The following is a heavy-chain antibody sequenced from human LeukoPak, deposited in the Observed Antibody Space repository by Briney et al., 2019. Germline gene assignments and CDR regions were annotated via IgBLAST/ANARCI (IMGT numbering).Heavy chain of an antibody. J-gene: IGHJ4*02. CDR2: ISSSSRTI. CDR3: ARGSNYGDYV. Sequence: PGGSLRLSCAASGFTFSSYSMNWVRQAPGKGLEWVSYISSSSRTIYHADSVKGRFTISRDNAKNSLYPQMNSLRDEDTAVYYCARGSNYGDYVWGQGTLVTVSS. V-gene: IGHV3-48*02. D-gene: IGHD4-17*01. CDR1: GFTFSSYS.